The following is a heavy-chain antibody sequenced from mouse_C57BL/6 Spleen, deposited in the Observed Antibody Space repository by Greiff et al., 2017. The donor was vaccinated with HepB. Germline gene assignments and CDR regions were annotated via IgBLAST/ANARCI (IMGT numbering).Heavy chain of an antibody. CDR3: ARPRITTVVALDY. D-gene: IGHD1-1*01. J-gene: IGHJ2*01. CDR1: GFTFSDYG. V-gene: IGHV5-17*01. CDR2: ISSGSSTI. Sequence: EVMLVESGGGLVKPGGSLKLSCAASGFTFSDYGMHWVRQAPEKGLEWVAYISSGSSTIYYADTVKGRFTISRDNAKNTLFLQMTSLRSEDTAMYYCARPRITTVVALDYWGQGTTLTVSS.